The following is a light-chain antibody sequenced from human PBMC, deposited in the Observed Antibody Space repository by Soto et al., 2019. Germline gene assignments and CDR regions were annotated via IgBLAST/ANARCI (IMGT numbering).Light chain of an antibody. J-gene: IGLJ2*01. V-gene: IGLV2-11*01. CDR2: DVS. CDR1: SSDVGGYSY. Sequence: QSALTQPRSVSGSPGHSVTISCTGTSSDVGGYSYVSWYQQHPGKAPKLMISDVSKRPSGVPDRFSGSKFGNTASLTISGLQAEDEAHYYCSSFTSKSTLIFGGGTKVTVL. CDR3: SSFTSKSTLI.